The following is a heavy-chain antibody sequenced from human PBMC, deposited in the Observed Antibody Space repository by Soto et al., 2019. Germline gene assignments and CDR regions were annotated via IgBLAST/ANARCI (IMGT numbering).Heavy chain of an antibody. Sequence: PSETLSLTCTVSGGSISSSIYYWGWIRQPPGKGLEWIGSIYYSGSTYYNPSLKSRVTISVDTSKNQFSLKLSSVTAADTAVYYCARRAPKLRYYYYMDVWGKGTTVTVSS. CDR3: ARRAPKLRYYYYMDV. D-gene: IGHD1-7*01. CDR2: IYYSGST. J-gene: IGHJ6*03. CDR1: GGSISSSIYY. V-gene: IGHV4-39*01.